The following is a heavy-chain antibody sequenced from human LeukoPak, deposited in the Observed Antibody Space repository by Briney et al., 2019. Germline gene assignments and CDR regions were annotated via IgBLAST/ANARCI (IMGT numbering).Heavy chain of an antibody. CDR3: TVTIFDY. CDR2: ISSSSSYI. D-gene: IGHD2-21*02. V-gene: IGHV3-21*01. J-gene: IGHJ4*02. CDR1: GFTVSSNY. Sequence: GGSLRLSCAASGFTVSSNYMTWVRQAPGKGLEWVSSISSSSSYIYYADSVKGRFTISRDNAKNSLYLQMNSLRAEDTAVYYCTVTIFDYWGQGTLVTVSS.